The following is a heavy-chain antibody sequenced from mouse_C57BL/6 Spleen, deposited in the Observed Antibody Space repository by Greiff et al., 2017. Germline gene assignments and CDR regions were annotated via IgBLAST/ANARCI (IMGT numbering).Heavy chain of an antibody. V-gene: IGHV1-55*01. Sequence: VQLQQPGAELVKPGASVKMSCKASGYTFTSYWITWVKQRPGQGLEWIGDIYPGSGSTNYNEKFKSKATLTVDTSSSTAYMQLSSLTSEDSAFYYCARWYYGSSQYYFDYWGQGTTLTVSS. CDR2: IYPGSGST. J-gene: IGHJ2*01. CDR1: GYTFTSYW. D-gene: IGHD1-1*01. CDR3: ARWYYGSSQYYFDY.